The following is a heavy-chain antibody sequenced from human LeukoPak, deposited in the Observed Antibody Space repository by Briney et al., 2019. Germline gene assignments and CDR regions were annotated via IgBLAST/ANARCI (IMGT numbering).Heavy chain of an antibody. Sequence: GGSLRLSCAASGFTFINYGMHWVRQPPGKGLDWVAVIWYDGSYKYYADSVKGRSTIARDNSKNTLYLQMNSLRGEDTAIYYCAKVVQYTASTGTGLDYWGQGTLVTVS. CDR2: IWYDGSYK. J-gene: IGHJ4*02. V-gene: IGHV3-33*06. CDR3: AKVVQYTASTGTGLDY. D-gene: IGHD6-13*01. CDR1: GFTFINYG.